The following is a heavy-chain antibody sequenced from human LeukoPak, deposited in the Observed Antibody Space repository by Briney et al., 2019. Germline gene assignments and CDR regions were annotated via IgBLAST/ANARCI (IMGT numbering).Heavy chain of an antibody. CDR1: GGSISSSGYY. D-gene: IGHD3-10*01. CDR2: IYHSGST. J-gene: IGHJ4*02. CDR3: ARRGRVRGRYYFDY. V-gene: IGHV4-39*07. Sequence: SETLSLTCTVSGGSISSSGYYWGWIRQPPGKGLEWIGSIYHSGSTYYNPSLKSRVTISVDTSKNQFSLKLSSVTAADTAVYYCARRGRVRGRYYFDYWGQGTLVTVSS.